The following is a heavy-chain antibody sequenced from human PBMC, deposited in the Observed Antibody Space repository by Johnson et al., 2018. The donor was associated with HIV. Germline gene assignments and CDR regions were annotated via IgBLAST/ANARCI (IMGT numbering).Heavy chain of an antibody. Sequence: VQLMESGGGLVQPGGSLRLSCAASGFTFSSYWMSWVRQAPGKGLEWVANIKQDGSEKYYVDSVKGRFTISRDNAKNSLYLQMNSRRAEDTAVYYCARPGGGWYETAVDIWGQGTMVTVSS. CDR3: ARPGGGWYETAVDI. J-gene: IGHJ3*02. D-gene: IGHD6-19*01. CDR1: GFTFSSYW. V-gene: IGHV3-7*01. CDR2: IKQDGSEK.